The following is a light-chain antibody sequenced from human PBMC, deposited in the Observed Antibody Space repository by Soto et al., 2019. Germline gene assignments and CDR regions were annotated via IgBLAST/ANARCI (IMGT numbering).Light chain of an antibody. J-gene: IGLJ2*01. Sequence: QSVLTQPPSVSVAPGQKVTISCSGSSSNIGNNYVSWYEQLPGTAPKLLIYDNNKRPSGIPDRFSGSKSGTSATLGITGLQSGDEADYYCGSWDSSLSVVIFGGGTK. CDR1: SSNIGNNY. V-gene: IGLV1-51*01. CDR2: DNN. CDR3: GSWDSSLSVVI.